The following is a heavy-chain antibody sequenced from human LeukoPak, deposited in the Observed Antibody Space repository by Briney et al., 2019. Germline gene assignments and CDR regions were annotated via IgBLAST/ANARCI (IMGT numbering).Heavy chain of an antibody. V-gene: IGHV5-10-1*01. CDR3: ARRLQLHFDY. CDR2: IDPSDSYT. J-gene: IGHJ4*02. D-gene: IGHD1-1*01. CDR1: GYSFTSYW. Sequence: GESLKISCKGSGYSFTSYWISWVRQMPGKGLEWMGRIDPSDSYTNYSPSFQGHVTISVDKSISTAYLQWSSLKASDTAMYYCARRLQLHFDYWGQGTLVTVSP.